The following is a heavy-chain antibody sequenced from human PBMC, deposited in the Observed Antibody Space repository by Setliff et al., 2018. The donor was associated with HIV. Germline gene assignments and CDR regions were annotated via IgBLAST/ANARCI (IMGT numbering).Heavy chain of an antibody. J-gene: IGHJ4*02. V-gene: IGHV1-69*13. CDR3: ARDGMVRGSKAFGY. Sequence: SVKVSCKTSGGTFSSSAFSWVRQAPGQGPEWMGGIIPISAASNYAQKFQGRLTITADESTSTVYMELSSLRSEDTAVYYCARDGMVRGSKAFGYWGQGTLVTVSS. D-gene: IGHD3-10*01. CDR1: GGTFSSSA. CDR2: IIPISAAS.